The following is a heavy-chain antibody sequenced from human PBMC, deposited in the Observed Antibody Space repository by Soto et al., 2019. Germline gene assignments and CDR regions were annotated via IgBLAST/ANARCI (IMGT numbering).Heavy chain of an antibody. Sequence: ASVKVSCKVSGYTLTELSMHWVRQAPGKGLEWMGGFDPEDGETIYAQKFQGRVTMTEDTSTDTAYMELSSLRSEDTAVYYRATALHYDIFDAFDIWGQGTMVTVSS. CDR2: FDPEDGET. V-gene: IGHV1-24*01. CDR3: ATALHYDIFDAFDI. CDR1: GYTLTELS. D-gene: IGHD3-9*01. J-gene: IGHJ3*02.